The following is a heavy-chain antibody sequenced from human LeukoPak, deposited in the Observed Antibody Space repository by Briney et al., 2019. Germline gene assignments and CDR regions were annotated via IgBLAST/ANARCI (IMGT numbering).Heavy chain of an antibody. V-gene: IGHV3-23*01. D-gene: IGHD5-18*01. Sequence: GGSLRLSCAASGFTFSSYAMSWVRQAPGKGLEWVSAISGSGCSTYYADSVKGRFTISRDNSKNTLYLQMNSLRAEDTAVYYCAKVSPVGIQLWTQHPFDYWGQGTLVTVSS. CDR3: AKVSPVGIQLWTQHPFDY. CDR2: ISGSGCST. CDR1: GFTFSSYA. J-gene: IGHJ4*02.